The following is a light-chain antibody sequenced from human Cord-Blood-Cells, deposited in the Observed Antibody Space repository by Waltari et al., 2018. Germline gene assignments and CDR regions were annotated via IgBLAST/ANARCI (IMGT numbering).Light chain of an antibody. V-gene: IGLV1-40*01. CDR3: QSYDSSLSDHVV. CDR2: LNT. Sequence: QSVLTQPPSVSGAPGQRVTISCPGSSSNIGAGYDVHWYQQLPGKAPKLLSDLNTHRTSGAHDRFSGSQSGTSASLAIPWRQAEEEADYYCQSYDSSLSDHVVFGGVTKLTVL. J-gene: IGLJ2*01. CDR1: SSNIGAGYD.